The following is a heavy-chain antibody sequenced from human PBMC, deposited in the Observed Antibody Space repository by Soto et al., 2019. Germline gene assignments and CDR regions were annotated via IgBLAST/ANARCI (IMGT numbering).Heavy chain of an antibody. V-gene: IGHV4-59*08. Sequence: TLSLTCTVSGDSISTDYWSWIRQSPGKGLEWIGFIYYGGSTNYNPSLKSRVTISVDTPKNQFSLKLSSVTAADTAVYYCAKNWNWGSLVHWGQGTLVTVS. CDR2: IYYGGST. CDR3: AKNWNWGSLVH. CDR1: GDSISTDY. D-gene: IGHD7-27*01. J-gene: IGHJ4*02.